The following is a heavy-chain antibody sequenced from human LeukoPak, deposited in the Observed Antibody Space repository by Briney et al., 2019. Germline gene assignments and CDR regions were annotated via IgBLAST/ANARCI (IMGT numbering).Heavy chain of an antibody. J-gene: IGHJ4*02. CDR1: GGTFSSYA. Sequence: SVKVSCKASGGTFSSYAISWVRQAPGQGLEWMGGIIPIFGTANYAQKFQGRVTITADESTSTAYMELSSLRSEDTAVYYCASYAWGYSGYDYEEYWGQGILVTVSS. CDR2: IIPIFGTA. V-gene: IGHV1-69*13. D-gene: IGHD5-12*01. CDR3: ASYAWGYSGYDYEEY.